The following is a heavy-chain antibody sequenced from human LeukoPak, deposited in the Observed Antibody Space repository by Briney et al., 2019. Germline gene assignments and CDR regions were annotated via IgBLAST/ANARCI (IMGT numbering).Heavy chain of an antibody. V-gene: IGHV4-39*01. CDR3: ARHSRSGYSDYESAFDI. CDR1: GVSISSSSFY. J-gene: IGHJ3*02. Sequence: PSETLSLTCTVSGVSISSSSFYWVWIPQPPGKGLEWFGTIFYSGSTYYNPSLERRITISVDTSKNQFSLKLSSVTAEDTAVYYCARHSRSGYSDYESAFDIWGQGTMVIVSS. CDR2: IFYSGST. D-gene: IGHD5-12*01.